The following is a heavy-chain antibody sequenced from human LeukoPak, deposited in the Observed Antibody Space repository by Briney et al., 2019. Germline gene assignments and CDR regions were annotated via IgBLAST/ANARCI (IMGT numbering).Heavy chain of an antibody. CDR3: ATDVRGLVPYYFDF. J-gene: IGHJ4*02. Sequence: PSETLSLTCAVSGGSISSYYWNWIRQPPGKGLEWIGYIYYSGSTNYNPSLKSRVTISIDTSKNQLSLQLTSVTAADTAVYYCATDVRGLVPYYFDFWGQGILVTVSS. V-gene: IGHV4-59*01. D-gene: IGHD3-10*02. CDR2: IYYSGST. CDR1: GGSISSYY.